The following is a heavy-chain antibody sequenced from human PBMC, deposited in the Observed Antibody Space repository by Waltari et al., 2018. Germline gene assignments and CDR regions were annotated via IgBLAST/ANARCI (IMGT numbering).Heavy chain of an antibody. V-gene: IGHV1-2*02. CDR1: ASSFGGYY. CDR3: ARGLGGSSPFDY. CDR2: INPTNGVT. D-gene: IGHD3-16*01. Sequence: QVHLVQSGAEVKKSGASVQVSCKASASSFGGYYLYWVRQAPGQGLEWMGWINPTNGVTNYAQKFQGRVTMTRDTSINSVYMDLSRLRSDDTAVYFCARGLGGSSPFDYWGRGTLVTVSS. J-gene: IGHJ4*02.